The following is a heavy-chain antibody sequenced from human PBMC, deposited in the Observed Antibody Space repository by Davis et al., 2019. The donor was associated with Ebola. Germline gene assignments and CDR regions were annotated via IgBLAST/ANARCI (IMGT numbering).Heavy chain of an antibody. CDR1: GGSISSYY. Sequence: MPSETLSLTCTVSGGSISSYYWSWIRQPPGKGLEWIGSIYYSGSTYYNPSLKSRVTISVDTSKNQFSLKLSSVTAADTAVYYCARLGYCSGGSCVYYYYGMDVWGQGTTVTVSS. J-gene: IGHJ6*02. V-gene: IGHV4-39*01. CDR3: ARLGYCSGGSCVYYYYGMDV. CDR2: IYYSGST. D-gene: IGHD2-15*01.